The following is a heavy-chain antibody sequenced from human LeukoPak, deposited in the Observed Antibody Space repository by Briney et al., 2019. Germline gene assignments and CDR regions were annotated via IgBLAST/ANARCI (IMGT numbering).Heavy chain of an antibody. CDR1: GGSISSYY. Sequence: SETLSLTCTVSGGSISSYYWSWIRQPPGKGLEWIGYIYYSGSTTYNPSLKSRVTMSVDASKNQFSLRLSSVTAADTAVYYCASRPISVDIFDYWGQGTLVTVSS. CDR2: IYYSGST. D-gene: IGHD6-19*01. CDR3: ASRPISVDIFDY. V-gene: IGHV4-59*08. J-gene: IGHJ4*02.